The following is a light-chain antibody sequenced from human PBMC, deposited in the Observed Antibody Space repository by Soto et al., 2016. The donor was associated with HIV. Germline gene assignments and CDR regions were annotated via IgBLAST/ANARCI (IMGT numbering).Light chain of an antibody. CDR1: SLRTYY. CDR3: NSRDTSGNHWV. CDR2: GKN. J-gene: IGLJ3*02. Sequence: SSELTQDPAVSVALGQTVRITCQGDSLRTYYASWFQQKPGQAPVIVIYGKNNRSSGIPDRFSGSSSGNTASLTITGTQAEDEADYYCNSRDTSGNHWVFGGGTKLTV. V-gene: IGLV3-19*01.